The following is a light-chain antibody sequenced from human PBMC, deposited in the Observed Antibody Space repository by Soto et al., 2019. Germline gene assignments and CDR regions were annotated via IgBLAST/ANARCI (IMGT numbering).Light chain of an antibody. J-gene: IGLJ2*01. Sequence: QSALTQPASVSGSPGQSITISCTGTSSDFGNYNSVSWYQQYPGKGPKLVLYDVTKRPSGVPDRFSGSKSGNTASLTISDLQIEDEADYHCCAYAGSYTLLFGGGTKVTVL. CDR2: DVT. CDR1: SSDFGNYNS. CDR3: CAYAGSYTLL. V-gene: IGLV2-11*01.